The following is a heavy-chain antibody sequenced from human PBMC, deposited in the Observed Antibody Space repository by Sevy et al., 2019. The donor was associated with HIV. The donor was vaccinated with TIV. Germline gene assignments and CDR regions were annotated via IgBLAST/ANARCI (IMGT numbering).Heavy chain of an antibody. CDR1: GGTFSSYA. CDR2: IIPIFGTA. Sequence: ASVKVSCKASGGTFSSYAISWVRQAPGQGLEWTGGIIPIFGTANYAQKFQGRVTITADESTSTAYMELSSLRSEDTAVYYCARGGYYYGSGSYPNWFDPWGQGTLVTVSS. J-gene: IGHJ5*02. D-gene: IGHD3-10*01. CDR3: ARGGYYYGSGSYPNWFDP. V-gene: IGHV1-69*13.